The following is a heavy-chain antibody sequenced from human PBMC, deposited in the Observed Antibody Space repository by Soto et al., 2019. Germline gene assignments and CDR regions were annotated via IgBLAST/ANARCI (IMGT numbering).Heavy chain of an antibody. CDR1: GYKFTSYW. Sequence: PGESLKISCKGSGYKFTSYWIAWVRQMPGRGLEWMGIIYPDDSDTTYSPSFQGQVTISADKSISTAYLQWSSLKASDTAIYYCARPGFASSWYRLDVWGQGTTVTVSS. J-gene: IGHJ6*02. V-gene: IGHV5-51*01. CDR3: ARPGFASSWYRLDV. D-gene: IGHD6-13*01. CDR2: IYPDDSDT.